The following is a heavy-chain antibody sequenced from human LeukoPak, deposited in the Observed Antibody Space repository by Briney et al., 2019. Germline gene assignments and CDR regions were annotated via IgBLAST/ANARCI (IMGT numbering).Heavy chain of an antibody. D-gene: IGHD2-21*01. CDR2: ISSSSSYI. J-gene: IGHJ3*02. CDR1: GFTFSSYS. V-gene: IGHV3-21*03. Sequence: PGGSLRLSCAASGFTFSSYSMTWVRQAPGKGLEWVSSISSSSSYIYYADSVKGRFTISRDNAKNSLYLQMNSLRAEDTAVYYCARGVVVLHWRDAFDIWGQGTMVTVSS. CDR3: ARGVVVLHWRDAFDI.